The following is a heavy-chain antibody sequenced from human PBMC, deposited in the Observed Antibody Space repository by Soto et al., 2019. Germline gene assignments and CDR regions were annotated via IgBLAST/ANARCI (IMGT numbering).Heavy chain of an antibody. V-gene: IGHV3-23*01. CDR2: ISGSGDST. Sequence: GGSLRLSCAASGFTFSSYAMSWVRQAPGKGLEWVSGISGSGDSTYYADSVKGRFTISRDNSKNTLYLQMNSLRAEDTAVYYCAKVRSSLYYYYNGMDVWGQGTTVTVSS. CDR1: GFTFSSYA. D-gene: IGHD6-13*01. J-gene: IGHJ6*02. CDR3: AKVRSSLYYYYNGMDV.